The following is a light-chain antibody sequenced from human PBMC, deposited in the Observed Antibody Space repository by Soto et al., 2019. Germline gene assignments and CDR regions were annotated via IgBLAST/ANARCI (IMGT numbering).Light chain of an antibody. CDR1: QSLSSY. CDR2: AAS. CDR3: QQSYSTPFT. Sequence: DIQMTQSPSSLSASVGDRVTITCRASQSLSSYLNWYQQKPGKAPTLLIYAASCLQSGVPSRFSGSGSGTDFTLTISRMQPEDFATYYCQQSYSTPFTFGPGTKVDI. J-gene: IGKJ3*01. V-gene: IGKV1-39*01.